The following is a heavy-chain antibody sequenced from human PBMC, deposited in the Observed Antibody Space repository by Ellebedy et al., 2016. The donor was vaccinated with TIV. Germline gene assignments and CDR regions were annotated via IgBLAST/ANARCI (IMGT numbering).Heavy chain of an antibody. D-gene: IGHD6-19*01. CDR2: IYYSGNT. V-gene: IGHV4-59*01. CDR1: GGSISGYY. J-gene: IGHJ4*02. Sequence: SETLSLTCTVSGGSISGYYWTWIRQPPGKGLEWIGYIYYSGNTDYNPSLKSRVTISVDTSKNQFSLKLSSVTAADTAVYYCARGSGWYYYWGRGTLVTVSS. CDR3: ARGSGWYYY.